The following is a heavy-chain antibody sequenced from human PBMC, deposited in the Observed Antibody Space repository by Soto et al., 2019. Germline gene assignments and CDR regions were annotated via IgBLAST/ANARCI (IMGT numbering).Heavy chain of an antibody. Sequence: ASETLSLTCTVSGGSVSSGSYYWSWIRQPPGKGLEWIGYIYYSGSTNYNPSLKSRVTISVDTSKNQFSLKLSSVTAADTAVYYCASSPMSGYYYYYGMDVWGQGTTVTVSS. J-gene: IGHJ6*02. CDR2: IYYSGST. D-gene: IGHD3-3*01. CDR1: GGSVSSGSYY. V-gene: IGHV4-61*01. CDR3: ASSPMSGYYYYYGMDV.